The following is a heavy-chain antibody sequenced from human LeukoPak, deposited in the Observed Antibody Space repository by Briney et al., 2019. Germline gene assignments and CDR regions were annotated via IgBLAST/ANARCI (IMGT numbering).Heavy chain of an antibody. D-gene: IGHD4-17*01. CDR3: ATTDYGDYSGPLNY. V-gene: IGHV3-33*01. CDR1: GFTFSSYG. Sequence: GGSLRLSCAASGFTFSSYGMHWVRQAPGKGLEWVAVIWYDGSNKYYADSVKGRFTISRDNSKNTLYLQMNSLRAEDTAVYYCATTDYGDYSGPLNYWGQGTLVTVSS. J-gene: IGHJ4*02. CDR2: IWYDGSNK.